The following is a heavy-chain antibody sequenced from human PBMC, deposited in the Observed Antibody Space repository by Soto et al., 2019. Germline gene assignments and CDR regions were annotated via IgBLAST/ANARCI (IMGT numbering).Heavy chain of an antibody. D-gene: IGHD6-6*01. CDR2: ISSSSSTI. V-gene: IGHV3-48*02. CDR3: ARVAGGIAARRGFDY. Sequence: PGGSLRLSCAASGFTFSSYSMNWVRQAPGKGLEWVSYISSSSSTIYYADSVKGRFTISRDNAKNSLYLQMNSLRDEDTAVYYCARVAGGIAARRGFDYWGQGTLVTVSS. CDR1: GFTFSSYS. J-gene: IGHJ4*02.